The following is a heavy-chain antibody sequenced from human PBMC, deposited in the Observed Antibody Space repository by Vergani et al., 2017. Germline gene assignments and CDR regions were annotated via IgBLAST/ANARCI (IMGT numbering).Heavy chain of an antibody. CDR3: AKDQGPSEAHDY. Sequence: EVQLLQSGGGVIQPGGSVRLSCAASGFTFSACPMTWVRQAPGKGLEWVSAISARYPSTYYADSVKGRFTISRDNSKNMLYLQMNSLRAEDTAVYYCAKDQGPSEAHDYWGQGTLVTVSS. CDR2: ISARYPST. V-gene: IGHV3-23*01. CDR1: GFTFSACP. J-gene: IGHJ4*02.